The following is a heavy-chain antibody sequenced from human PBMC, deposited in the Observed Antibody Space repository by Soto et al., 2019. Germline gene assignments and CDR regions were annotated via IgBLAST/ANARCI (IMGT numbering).Heavy chain of an antibody. D-gene: IGHD3-10*01. CDR2: IKNKANGYKT. CDR1: GVTFSDHY. CDR3: ARAPRGNYGYPSYFDY. Sequence: GGSLRLSCVAAGVTFSDHYMDWVRQAPGKGLEWVGRIKNKANGYKTEYAASVEGRITISRDDSKNSLSLQINSLKTEDTAVYYCARAPRGNYGYPSYFDYWGQGTLVTVSS. J-gene: IGHJ4*02. V-gene: IGHV3-72*01.